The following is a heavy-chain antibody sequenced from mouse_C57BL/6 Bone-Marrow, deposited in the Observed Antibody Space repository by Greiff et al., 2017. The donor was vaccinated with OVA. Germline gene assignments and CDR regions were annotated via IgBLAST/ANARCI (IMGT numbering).Heavy chain of an antibody. J-gene: IGHJ2*01. CDR1: GYTFTDYY. Sequence: VQLQQSGPELVKPGASVKISCKASGYTFTDYYMNWVKQSHGKSLEWIGDINPNNGGTSYNQKFKGKATLTVDKSSSTAYMELRSLTSEDSAVYYCARREFITTVVAGGGYYFDYWGQGTTLTVSS. D-gene: IGHD1-1*01. CDR3: ARREFITTVVAGGGYYFDY. V-gene: IGHV1-26*01. CDR2: INPNNGGT.